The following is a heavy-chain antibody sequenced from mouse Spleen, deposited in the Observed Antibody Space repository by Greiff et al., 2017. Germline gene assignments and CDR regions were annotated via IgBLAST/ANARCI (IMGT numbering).Heavy chain of an antibody. V-gene: IGHV5-9-1*01. J-gene: IGHJ4*01. CDR2: ISSGGSYT. CDR3: AREDDYPAMDY. D-gene: IGHD2-4*01. Sequence: EVKVVESGGGLVKPGGSLKLSCAASGFTFSSYAMSWVRQTPEKRLEWVATISSGGSYTYYPDSVKGRFTISRDNAKNTLYLQMSSLRSEDTAMYYCAREDDYPAMDYWGQGTSVTVSS. CDR1: GFTFSSYA.